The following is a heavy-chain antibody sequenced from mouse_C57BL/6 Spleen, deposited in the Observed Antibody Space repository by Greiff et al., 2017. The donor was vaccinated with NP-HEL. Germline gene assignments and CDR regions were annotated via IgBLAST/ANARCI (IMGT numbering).Heavy chain of an antibody. CDR1: GYTFTSYW. D-gene: IGHD3-2*02. CDR3: ARVGAAQAPAWFAY. J-gene: IGHJ3*01. CDR2: IDPSDSET. Sequence: QVQLQQPGAELVRPGSSVKLSCKASGYTFTSYWMHWVKQRPIQGLEWIGNIDPSDSETPYNQKFKDKATLTVDKSSSTAYMQLSSLTSEDSAVYYCARVGAAQAPAWFAYWGQGTLVTVSA. V-gene: IGHV1-52*01.